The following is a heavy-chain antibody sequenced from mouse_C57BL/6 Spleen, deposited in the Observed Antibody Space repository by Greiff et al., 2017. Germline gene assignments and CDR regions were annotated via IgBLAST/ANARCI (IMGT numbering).Heavy chain of an antibody. V-gene: IGHV1-26*01. CDR1: GYTFTDYY. CDR3: ARDEDLVRNYFDY. J-gene: IGHJ2*01. D-gene: IGHD2-10*02. Sequence: EVQLQQSGPELVKPGASVKISCKASGYTFTDYYMNWVKQSHGKSLEWIGDINPNNGGTSYNQKFKGKATLTVDKSSSTAYMELRSLTSEDSAVYSCARDEDLVRNYFDYWGKGTTPTVSS. CDR2: INPNNGGT.